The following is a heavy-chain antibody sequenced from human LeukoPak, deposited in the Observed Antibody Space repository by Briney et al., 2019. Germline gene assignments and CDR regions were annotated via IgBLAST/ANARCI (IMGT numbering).Heavy chain of an antibody. V-gene: IGHV3-30-3*01. CDR1: GFTFSSYA. CDR2: ISYDGSNK. CDR3: ARTTSSGWYYFDY. D-gene: IGHD6-19*01. Sequence: PGGSLRLSCAASGFTFSSYAKHWVRQAPGKGLEWVAVISYDGSNKYYADSVKGRFTISRDNSKNTLYLQMNSLRAEDTAVYYCARTTSSGWYYFDYWGQGTLVTVSS. J-gene: IGHJ4*02.